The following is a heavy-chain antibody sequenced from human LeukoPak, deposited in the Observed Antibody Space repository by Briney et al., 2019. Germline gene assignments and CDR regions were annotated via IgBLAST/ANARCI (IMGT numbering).Heavy chain of an antibody. CDR3: ATQPYYYGSGSQYPS. Sequence: PSETLSLTCTVSGGSIGSSSYYWGWNRQPPGKGLEWIGSIYYSGSTYYNPSLKSRVTISVDTSKNQFSLKLSSVTAADTAVYYCATQPYYYGSGSQYPSWGQGTLVTVSS. J-gene: IGHJ4*02. CDR1: GGSIGSSSYY. V-gene: IGHV4-39*01. D-gene: IGHD3-10*01. CDR2: IYYSGST.